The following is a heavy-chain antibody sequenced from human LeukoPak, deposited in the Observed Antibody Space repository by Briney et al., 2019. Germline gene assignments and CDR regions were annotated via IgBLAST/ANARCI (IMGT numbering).Heavy chain of an antibody. V-gene: IGHV5-51*01. D-gene: IGHD1-1*01. Sequence: GESLKISCKGSGYTFTNSWIAWVRQMPGKGLEWVGVINPGDFEIRYTPSFQGQVTISADKSTGTAYLQWSSLKASDAAMYYCARHNTGTNDYWGRGTLVTVSA. J-gene: IGHJ4*02. CDR2: INPGDFEI. CDR1: GYTFTNSW. CDR3: ARHNTGTNDY.